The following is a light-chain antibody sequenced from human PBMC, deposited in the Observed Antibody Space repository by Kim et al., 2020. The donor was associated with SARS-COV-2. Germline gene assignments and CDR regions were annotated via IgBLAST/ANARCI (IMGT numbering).Light chain of an antibody. Sequence: DIVMTQSPDSLAVSLGERATINCKSSQSVLYSSNNKNYLAWYQQRPGQPPNLLIYWASTRESGVPDRFSGSGSVTDFTLTISSLQAEDVAVYYCQQYYGSPITFGQGTRLEIK. V-gene: IGKV4-1*01. CDR2: WAS. CDR3: QQYYGSPIT. CDR1: QSVLYSSNNKNY. J-gene: IGKJ5*01.